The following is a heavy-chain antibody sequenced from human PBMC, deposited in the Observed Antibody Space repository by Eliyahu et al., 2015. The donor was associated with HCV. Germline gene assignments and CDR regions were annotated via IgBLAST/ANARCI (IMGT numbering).Heavy chain of an antibody. D-gene: IGHD3-16*01. CDR3: VKDRGRDLGEDVFGV. V-gene: IGHV3-23*01. Sequence: EVQLLESGGGLVQPGGSLRLSCAASGFSFSNYAMTWVRQAPGRGLGWVSTISGSGVSTYYAGSVKGRFTISRDSSENALYLDMNSLRAEDTAIYYCVKDRGRDLGEDVFGVWGQGTVVTVSS. CDR2: ISGSGVST. J-gene: IGHJ3*01. CDR1: GFSFSNYA.